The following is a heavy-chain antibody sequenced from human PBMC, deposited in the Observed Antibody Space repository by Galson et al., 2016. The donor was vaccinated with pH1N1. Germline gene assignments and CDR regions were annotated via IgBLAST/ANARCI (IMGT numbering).Heavy chain of an antibody. CDR1: GASISSYY. J-gene: IGHJ3*02. CDR3: ARDRRVREWGADTFDI. V-gene: IGHV4-59*12. D-gene: IGHD3-10*01. CDR2: ISYSGNI. Sequence: ETLSLTCNVSGASISSYYWSWIRQPPGKGLEWIGYISYSGNINYNPSFKGRVTMSVDTSKNQFSLKLTSVTAAATAVYYCARDRRVREWGADTFDIWGQGTMVTVSS.